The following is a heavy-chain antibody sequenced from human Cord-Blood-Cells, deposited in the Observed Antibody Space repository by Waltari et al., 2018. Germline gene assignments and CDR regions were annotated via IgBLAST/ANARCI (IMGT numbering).Heavy chain of an antibody. J-gene: IGHJ6*03. CDR1: GGSFSGYY. CDR3: ARAPRYYYMDV. V-gene: IGHV4-34*01. Sequence: QVQLQQWGAGLLKPSETLSLTCAVYGGSFSGYYWGWIRQPPGKGLEWIGEIKHSGSTNSNPSLKSRVTISVDTPKNQFSLKLSSVTAADTAVYYCARAPRYYYMDVWGKGTTVTVSS. CDR2: IKHSGST.